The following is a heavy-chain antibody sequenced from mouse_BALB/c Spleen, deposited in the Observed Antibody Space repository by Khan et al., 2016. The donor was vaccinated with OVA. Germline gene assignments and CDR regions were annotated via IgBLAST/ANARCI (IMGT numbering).Heavy chain of an antibody. CDR1: GYSITSDYA. Sequence: EVQLQESGPGLVKPSQSLSLTCTVTGYSITSDYAWNWIRQFPRNKLEWMGYISYSGSTSYNPSLHSRISITRDTSKNQFFLQLNSVTTEDTATYFCARSGYEAWFAYWGQGTLVTVSA. CDR2: ISYSGST. CDR3: ARSGYEAWFAY. D-gene: IGHD2-14*01. V-gene: IGHV3-2*02. J-gene: IGHJ3*01.